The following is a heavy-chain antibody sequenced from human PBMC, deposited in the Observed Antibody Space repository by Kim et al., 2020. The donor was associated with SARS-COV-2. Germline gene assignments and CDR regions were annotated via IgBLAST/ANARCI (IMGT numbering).Heavy chain of an antibody. J-gene: IGHJ4*02. V-gene: IGHV3-23*01. D-gene: IGHD4-17*01. CDR2: ISGSGGST. Sequence: GGSLRLSCAASGFTFSSYAMSWVRQAPGKGLEWVSAISGSGGSTYYADSVKGRFTISRDNSKNTLYLQMNSLRAEDTAVYYCAKDPNPLHDYGDYVWGQGTLVTVSS. CDR3: AKDPNPLHDYGDYV. CDR1: GFTFSSYA.